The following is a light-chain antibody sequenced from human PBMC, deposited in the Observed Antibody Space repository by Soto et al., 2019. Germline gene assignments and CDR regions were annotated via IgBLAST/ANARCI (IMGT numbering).Light chain of an antibody. CDR1: QSVSGSD. CDR3: HQYGISPPT. Sequence: EVVLTQSPGTLSLSPGERATLSCRASQSVSGSDLAWYQQKPGQAPRLLISGVSNRATGTPDRFSDSGSGKDVALTISSLESEDFAVFYCHQYGISPPTFGPGTKVEI. V-gene: IGKV3-20*01. J-gene: IGKJ1*01. CDR2: GVS.